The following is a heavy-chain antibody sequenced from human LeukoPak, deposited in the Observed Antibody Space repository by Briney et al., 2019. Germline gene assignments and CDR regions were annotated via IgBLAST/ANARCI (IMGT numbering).Heavy chain of an antibody. J-gene: IGHJ1*01. D-gene: IGHD3-16*01. CDR1: GFTFSDYY. CDR2: ISSSGSYT. Sequence: PGGSLRLSCAASGFTFSDYYMSWIRQAPGKGLEWVSFISSSGSYTHYADSVKGRFTISRDNAKNSLYLQMNSLRTEDTAVYYCARHTDDLGYFQHWGQGTLVTVSS. CDR3: ARHTDDLGYFQH. V-gene: IGHV3-11*03.